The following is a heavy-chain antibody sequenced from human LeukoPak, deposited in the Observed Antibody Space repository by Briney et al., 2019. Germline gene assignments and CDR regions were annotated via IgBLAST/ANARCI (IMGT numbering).Heavy chain of an antibody. CDR1: GYTFTTHG. V-gene: IGHV1-18*01. CDR2: ISAYTGNT. J-gene: IGHJ4*02. CDR3: ARSTWIQLVVDY. Sequence: ASVKVSCKASGYTFTTHGISWVRQAPGQGLEWMGWISAYTGNTNYAQKLQGRVTMTTDTSTSTAYMELRSLRSDDTAVYYCARSTWIQLVVDYWGQGTLVTVSS. D-gene: IGHD5-18*01.